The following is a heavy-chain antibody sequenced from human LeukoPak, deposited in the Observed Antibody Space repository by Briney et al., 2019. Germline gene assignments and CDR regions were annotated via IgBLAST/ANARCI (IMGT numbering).Heavy chain of an antibody. J-gene: IGHJ3*02. Sequence: ASVKVSCKASGYTFTGYYMHWVRQAPGQGLEWMGWINPNSSGTNYAQKFQGRVTMTRDTSISTAYMELSRLRSDDTAVYYCADIAVAGLTAFDIWGQGTMVTVSS. D-gene: IGHD6-19*01. CDR3: ADIAVAGLTAFDI. CDR1: GYTFTGYY. CDR2: INPNSSGT. V-gene: IGHV1-2*02.